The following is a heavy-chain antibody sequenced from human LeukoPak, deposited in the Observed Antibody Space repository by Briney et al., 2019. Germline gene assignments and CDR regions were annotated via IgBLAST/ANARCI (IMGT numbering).Heavy chain of an antibody. CDR2: IRSKAYGATT. D-gene: IGHD3-22*01. CDR1: GFTFGDYA. J-gene: IGHJ4*02. V-gene: IGHV3-49*03. CDR3: TRVDDSSGFVGY. Sequence: PGGSLRLSCTASGFTFGDYAMSWFRQAPGKGLGWVGCIRSKAYGATTEYAASVKGRFTISRDDSKTIAYLQMNSLKTEDTAVYYCTRVDDSSGFVGYWGQGPLVTVSP.